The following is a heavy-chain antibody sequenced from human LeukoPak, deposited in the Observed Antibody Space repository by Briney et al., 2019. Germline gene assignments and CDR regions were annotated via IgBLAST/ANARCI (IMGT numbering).Heavy chain of an antibody. CDR1: GYTFTSYY. CDR2: INPSGGST. CDR3: ARAVTTFGMDV. J-gene: IGHJ6*02. D-gene: IGHD4-17*01. Sequence: ASVKVSCKASGYTFTSYYMHWVRQAPGQGLEWMGIINPSGGSTSYAQKFQGRVTMTRDTSTSTVYMELSSLRSENTAVYYCARAVTTFGMDVWGQGTTVTVSS. V-gene: IGHV1-46*01.